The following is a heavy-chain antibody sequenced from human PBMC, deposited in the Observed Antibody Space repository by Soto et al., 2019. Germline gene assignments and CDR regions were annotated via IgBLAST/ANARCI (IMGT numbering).Heavy chain of an antibody. CDR2: IYHSGSA. V-gene: IGHV4-31*03. CDR1: GDSISHGDYY. D-gene: IGHD3-10*01. Sequence: QVQLQESGPGLVKPSQTLSLTCSVSGDSISHGDYYWSWIRQLPGKGLEWIGYIYHSGSAYYNPALESRVSMSVDTSKNEFSLTLSSVTAADPAIYYCARVLGPWFGEFPFDHWCQGTLVTVSS. CDR3: ARVLGPWFGEFPFDH. J-gene: IGHJ4*02.